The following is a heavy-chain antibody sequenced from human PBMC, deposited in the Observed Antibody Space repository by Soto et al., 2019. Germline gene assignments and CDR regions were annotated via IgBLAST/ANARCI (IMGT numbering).Heavy chain of an antibody. J-gene: IGHJ6*02. CDR2: ISYDGSSK. D-gene: IGHD3-10*01. V-gene: IGHV3-30*18. CDR3: AKDRGVRVGIIYYYYGKDV. Sequence: GRSMRLSCAAFGFTFSSYGMHRVRQGTGKGLEWVAVISYDGSSKYYADSVKGRFTISRDNSKNTLYLKMNRLRAGDTVVSYCAKDRGVRVGIIYYYYGKDVWGQGTPVTVSS. CDR1: GFTFSSYG.